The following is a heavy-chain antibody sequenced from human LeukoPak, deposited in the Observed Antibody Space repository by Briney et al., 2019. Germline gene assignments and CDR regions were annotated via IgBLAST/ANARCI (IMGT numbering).Heavy chain of an antibody. CDR3: ARASGPVVVVPAAIRPFDY. CDR1: GGSISSGGYS. D-gene: IGHD2-2*02. J-gene: IGHJ4*02. CDR2: IYHSGST. Sequence: PSETLSLTCAVSGGSISSGGYSWSWIRQPPGKGLEWIGYIYHSGSTYYNPSLKSRVTISVDRSKNQFSLKLSSVTAADTAVYYCARASGPVVVVPAAIRPFDYWGQGTLVTVSS. V-gene: IGHV4-30-2*01.